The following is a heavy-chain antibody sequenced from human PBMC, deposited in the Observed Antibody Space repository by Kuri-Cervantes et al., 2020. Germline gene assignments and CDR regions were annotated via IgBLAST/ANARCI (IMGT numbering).Heavy chain of an antibody. CDR1: GYSFTSYW. V-gene: IGHV5-51*01. CDR3: AVKGYSYGTHYYYGMDV. D-gene: IGHD5-18*01. CDR2: IYPGDSDT. J-gene: IGHJ6*02. Sequence: GESLKISCKGSGYSFTSYWIGWVRQMPGKGLEWMEIIYPGDSDTRYSPSFQGQVTISADKSISTAYLQWSSLKASDTAMYYCAVKGYSYGTHYYYGMDVWGQGTTVTVSS.